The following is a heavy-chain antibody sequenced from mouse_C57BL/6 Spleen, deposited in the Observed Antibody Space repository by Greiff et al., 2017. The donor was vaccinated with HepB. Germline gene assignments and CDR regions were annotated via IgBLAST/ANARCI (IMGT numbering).Heavy chain of an antibody. V-gene: IGHV1-42*01. Sequence: EVKLVESGPELVKPGASVKISCKASGYSFTGYYMNWVKQSPEKSLEWIGEINPSTGGTTYNQKFKAKATLTVDKSSSTAYMQLKSLTSEDSAVYYCARSDDYHWYFDVWGTGTTVTVSS. CDR1: GYSFTGYY. CDR3: ARSDDYHWYFDV. D-gene: IGHD2-4*01. J-gene: IGHJ1*03. CDR2: INPSTGGT.